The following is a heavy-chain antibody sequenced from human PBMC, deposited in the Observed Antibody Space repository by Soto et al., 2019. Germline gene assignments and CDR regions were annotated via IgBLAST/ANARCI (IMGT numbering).Heavy chain of an antibody. CDR1: GFTFSNAW. D-gene: IGHD6-13*01. CDR3: TTASSSWYYFDY. CDR2: IKSKTDGGTT. J-gene: IGHJ4*02. Sequence: PGGSLRLSCAASGFTFSNAWMSWVRQAPGKGLEWVGRIKSKTDGGTTDYAAPVKGRFTISRDDSKNTLYLQMNSLKTEDTAVYCCTTASSSWYYFDYWGQGTLVTVSS. V-gene: IGHV3-15*01.